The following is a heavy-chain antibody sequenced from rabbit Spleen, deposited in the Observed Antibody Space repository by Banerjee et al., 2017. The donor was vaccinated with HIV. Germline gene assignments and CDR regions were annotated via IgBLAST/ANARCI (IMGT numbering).Heavy chain of an antibody. J-gene: IGHJ6*01. CDR2: RYTGSSGTT. CDR1: GFSFSSHYY. Sequence: QSLVVYGGDLVKTAASLTIPCTASGFSFSSHYYMCCVRQAPGKGLEWLAGRYTGSSGTTYYASWAKGRFTISKTSSTTVTLQMTSLTAADTATYFCARDASSSFSSYGMDLWGPGTLVTVS. V-gene: IGHV1S40*01. D-gene: IGHD8-1*01. CDR3: ARDASSSFSSYGMDL.